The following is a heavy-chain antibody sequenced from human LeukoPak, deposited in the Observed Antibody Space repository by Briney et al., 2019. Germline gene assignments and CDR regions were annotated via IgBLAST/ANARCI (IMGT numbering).Heavy chain of an antibody. CDR3: ARGVHSSGWYKSIDY. J-gene: IGHJ4*02. CDR2: ISYDGSNK. V-gene: IGHV3-30-3*01. Sequence: GGSLRLSCAASGFTLSSYAMHWVRQAPGKGLEWVAVISYDGSNKYYADSVKGRFTISRDNSKNTLYLQMNSLRAEDTAVYYCARGVHSSGWYKSIDYWGQGTLVTVSS. CDR1: GFTLSSYA. D-gene: IGHD6-19*01.